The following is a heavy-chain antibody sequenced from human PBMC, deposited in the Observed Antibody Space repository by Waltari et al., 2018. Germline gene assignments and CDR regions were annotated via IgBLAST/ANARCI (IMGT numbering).Heavy chain of an antibody. J-gene: IGHJ4*02. CDR3: ATGGWGFFLGY. V-gene: IGHV3-21*02. Sequence: EVQLVESGGGLVRPGGSLRLSCAASGLSFTTYNMNWVRQAPGKGLGLVSSISNTGAYMHYADSVKGRFTISRDNAKNSLYLQLSSLRAEDTAMYYCATGGWGFFLGYWGQGTLVTVSS. CDR2: ISNTGAYM. D-gene: IGHD7-27*01. CDR1: GLSFTTYN.